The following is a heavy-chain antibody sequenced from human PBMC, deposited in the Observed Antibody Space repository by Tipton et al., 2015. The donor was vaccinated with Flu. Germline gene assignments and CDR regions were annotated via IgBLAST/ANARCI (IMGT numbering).Heavy chain of an antibody. J-gene: IGHJ4*02. CDR3: ARVSPRRITAIVVTMLPEGYFDY. V-gene: IGHV4-34*01. Sequence: TLSLTCAVNGGSFSGYYWTWIRQPPGKGLEWIGEINHGGSTNYSKSLKSRVTMSVDTSMNQFSLKLRSVTAADTAVYYCARVSPRRITAIVVTMLPEGYFDYWGQGTLVTVSS. D-gene: IGHD3-22*01. CDR2: INHGGST. CDR1: GGSFSGYY.